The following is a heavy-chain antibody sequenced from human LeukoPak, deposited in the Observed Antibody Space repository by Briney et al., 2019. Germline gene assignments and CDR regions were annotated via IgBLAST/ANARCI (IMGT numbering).Heavy chain of an antibody. CDR2: ISDGGGYT. Sequence: GGSLRLSCAASGFTFSTYAMSWVRQAPGKGLEWVSGISDGGGYTYYADSVKGRFTISRDNAKNTLYLQMNSLRAEDTPIYYCATAYSTTWSFSDYWGQGTLVTVTS. CDR1: GFTFSTYA. D-gene: IGHD6-13*01. V-gene: IGHV3-23*01. CDR3: ATAYSTTWSFSDY. J-gene: IGHJ4*02.